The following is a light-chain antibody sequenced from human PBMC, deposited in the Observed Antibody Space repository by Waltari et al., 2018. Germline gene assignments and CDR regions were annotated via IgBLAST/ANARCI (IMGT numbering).Light chain of an antibody. J-gene: IGKJ2*01. CDR2: WAS. CDR3: QQYYNTPYT. V-gene: IGKV4-1*01. Sequence: DIVMTQSPDSLAVSLGERATVNCKSSQSVLYSSNNKTYLTWYPQKAGQPPKLLIAWASTRESGVPDRFSGSGSGTNFTLTISSLQAEDVAVYHCQQYYNTPYTFGQGTKLEIK. CDR1: QSVLYSSNNKTY.